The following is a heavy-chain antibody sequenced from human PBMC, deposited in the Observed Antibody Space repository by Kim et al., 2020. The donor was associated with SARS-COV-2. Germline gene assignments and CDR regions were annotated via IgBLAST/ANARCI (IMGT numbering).Heavy chain of an antibody. D-gene: IGHD3-22*01. CDR3: ARARITMIVVVKYFDY. Sequence: PSLKDRVTITVDTSKNQFSLKLSSVTAADTAVYYCARARITMIVVVKYFDYWGQGTLVTVSS. J-gene: IGHJ4*02. V-gene: IGHV4-31*02.